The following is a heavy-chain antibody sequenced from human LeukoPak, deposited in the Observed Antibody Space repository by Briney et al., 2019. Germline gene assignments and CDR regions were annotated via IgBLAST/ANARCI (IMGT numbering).Heavy chain of an antibody. CDR2: IYTSGST. J-gene: IGHJ4*02. CDR3: ARGEFFDHFDY. D-gene: IGHD3-9*01. Sequence: PSETLSLTCTVSGGSISTYYWTWIRQSAGKRLEWIGRIYTSGSTKYSPSLKSRVTMSFDTSKNLFSLNLTSVTAADTAVYYCARGEFFDHFDYWGQGTLVTVSS. V-gene: IGHV4-4*07. CDR1: GGSISTYY.